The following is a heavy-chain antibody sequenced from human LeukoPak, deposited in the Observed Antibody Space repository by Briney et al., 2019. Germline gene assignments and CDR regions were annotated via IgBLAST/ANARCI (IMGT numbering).Heavy chain of an antibody. Sequence: ASVKVSCKASGYTFTSYDINSVRHATGQGLEWMGWMNPNSGNTGYAQKFQGRVTMTRNTSISTAYMELSSLRSEDTAVYYCARVMVRGVIITGRLGYWGQGTLVTVSS. D-gene: IGHD3-10*01. CDR3: ARVMVRGVIITGRLGY. J-gene: IGHJ4*02. V-gene: IGHV1-8*01. CDR2: MNPNSGNT. CDR1: GYTFTSYD.